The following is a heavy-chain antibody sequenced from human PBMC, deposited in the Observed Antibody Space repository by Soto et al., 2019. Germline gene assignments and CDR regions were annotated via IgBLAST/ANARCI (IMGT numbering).Heavy chain of an antibody. CDR3: ARFDGYSSYDDY. D-gene: IGHD4-4*01. Sequence: PGGSLRLSWAASGFIFSSYGMHWVLQAPGKGLEWVAVIWYDGSNKYYADSVKGRFTISRDNSKNTLYLQMNSLRAEDTAVYYCARFDGYSSYDDYWGQGTLVTVSS. CDR2: IWYDGSNK. V-gene: IGHV3-33*01. J-gene: IGHJ4*02. CDR1: GFIFSSYG.